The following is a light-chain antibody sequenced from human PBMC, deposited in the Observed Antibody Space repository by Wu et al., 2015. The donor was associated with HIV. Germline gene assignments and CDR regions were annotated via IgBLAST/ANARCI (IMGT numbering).Light chain of an antibody. Sequence: EIVLMQSPVTLSVSPGERATLSCRASQSVSSNLAWYQQKPGQAPRLLIYGASTRATGIPARFSGSGSGTEFTLTISTMQSEDSAVYYCQQYNDWSVTFGQGTKLEI. CDR3: QQYNDWSVT. CDR1: QSVSSN. CDR2: GAS. V-gene: IGKV3-15*01. J-gene: IGKJ2*01.